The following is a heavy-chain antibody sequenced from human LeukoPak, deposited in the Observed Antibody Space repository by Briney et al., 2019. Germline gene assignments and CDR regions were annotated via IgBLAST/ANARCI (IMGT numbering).Heavy chain of an antibody. CDR3: ARGGYCSSTSCYWVGAFDY. V-gene: IGHV4-39*01. CDR2: IYYSGST. Sequence: PSETLSLTCTVSGGSISSSSYYWGWIRQPPGKGLEWIGSIYYSGSTYYNPSLRSRVTISVDTSKNQFSLKLSSVTAADTDVYYCARGGYCSSTSCYWVGAFDYWGQGTLVTVSS. J-gene: IGHJ4*02. D-gene: IGHD2-2*01. CDR1: GGSISSSSYY.